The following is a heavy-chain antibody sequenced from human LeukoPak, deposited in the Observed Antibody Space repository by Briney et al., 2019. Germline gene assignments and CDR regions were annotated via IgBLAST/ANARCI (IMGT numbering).Heavy chain of an antibody. CDR3: ARDLYCSGGSCYATIYYYYGMDV. CDR2: IYYSGST. Sequence: PSETLSLTCTVSGGSISSYYWSWIRQPPGKGLGWIGYIYYSGSTNYNPSLKSRVTISVDTSKNQFSLKLSSVTAADTAVYYWARDLYCSGGSCYATIYYYYGMDVWGQGATVTVSS. J-gene: IGHJ6*02. CDR1: GGSISSYY. V-gene: IGHV4-59*01. D-gene: IGHD2-15*01.